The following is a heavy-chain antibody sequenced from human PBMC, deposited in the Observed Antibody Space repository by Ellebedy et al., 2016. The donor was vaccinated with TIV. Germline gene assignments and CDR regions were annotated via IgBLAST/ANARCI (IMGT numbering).Heavy chain of an antibody. Sequence: PGGSLRLSCAASGFTFTSFWMTLVRQAPGKGLEWVATIRQDGTETYYGAFVEGRFIISRDNTNNSLFLRINSPRAEDTAVYYCVRTANTYWYFDLWGRGTLGTVSS. J-gene: IGHJ2*01. CDR3: VRTANTYWYFDL. CDR2: IRQDGTET. D-gene: IGHD2-21*02. V-gene: IGHV3-7*03. CDR1: GFTFTSFW.